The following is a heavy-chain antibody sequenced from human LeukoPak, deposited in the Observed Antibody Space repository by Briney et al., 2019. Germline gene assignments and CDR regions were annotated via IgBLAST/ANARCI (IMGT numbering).Heavy chain of an antibody. CDR3: AREGYYYGSGSYSD. Sequence: GGSLRLSCAASGFTFDDYGMSWVRQAPGKGLEWVSYISSSGSTIYYADSVKGRFTISRDNAKNSLYLQMNSLRAEDTAVYYCAREGYYYGSGSYSDWGQGTLVTVSS. D-gene: IGHD3-10*01. V-gene: IGHV3-48*03. CDR2: ISSSGSTI. J-gene: IGHJ4*02. CDR1: GFTFDDYG.